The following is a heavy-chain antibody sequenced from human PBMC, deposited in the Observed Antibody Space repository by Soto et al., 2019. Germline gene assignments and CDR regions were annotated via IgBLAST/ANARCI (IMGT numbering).Heavy chain of an antibody. Sequence: QVQLVESGGGVVQPGRSLRLSCAASGFTFSSYGMHWVRQAPGKGLEWVAVISYDGSNKYYADSGKGRFTISRDNSKNTLYLQMNSLRAEDTAVYYCARARENGAFDIWGQGTMVTVSS. D-gene: IGHD3-10*01. CDR1: GFTFSSYG. V-gene: IGHV3-30*03. J-gene: IGHJ3*02. CDR2: ISYDGSNK. CDR3: ARARENGAFDI.